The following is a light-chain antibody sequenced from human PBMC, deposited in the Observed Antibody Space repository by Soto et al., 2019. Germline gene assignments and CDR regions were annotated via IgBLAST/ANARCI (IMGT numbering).Light chain of an antibody. J-gene: IGKJ1*01. CDR3: QQYNSYSRT. Sequence: DIQMTQSPSTLSASVGDRVTITCRASESISSWLTWYQQKPGKAPKLLIYKASSLESGVPSRFSGSGSGTEFTRTNSRLQPDDFATYYCQQYNSYSRTFGQGTKVEIK. CDR1: ESISSW. CDR2: KAS. V-gene: IGKV1-5*03.